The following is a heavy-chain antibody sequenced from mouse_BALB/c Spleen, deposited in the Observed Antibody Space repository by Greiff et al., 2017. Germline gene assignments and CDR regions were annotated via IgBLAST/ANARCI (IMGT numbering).Heavy chain of an antibody. CDR2: INPGSGGT. V-gene: IGHV1-54*03. CDR3: ARSAARATKAMDY. Sequence: VQLQQSGAELVRPGTSVKVSCKASGYAFTNYLIEWVKQRPGQGLEWIGVINPGSGGTNYNEKFKGKATLTTDKSSSTAYMLLSSLTSDDSAVYCSARSAARATKAMDYGGQGTSVTVSS. D-gene: IGHD3-1*01. CDR1: GYAFTNYL. J-gene: IGHJ4*01.